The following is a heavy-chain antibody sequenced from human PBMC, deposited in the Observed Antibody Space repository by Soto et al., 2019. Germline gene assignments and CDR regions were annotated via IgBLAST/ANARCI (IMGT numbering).Heavy chain of an antibody. CDR2: VDGSGGDT. J-gene: IGHJ4*02. V-gene: IGHV3-23*01. Sequence: PGGSLRLSCAASGFTFSSHAMGWLRQAPGTEPEWVAFVDGSGGDTFYADSVKGRFTIPRDNSESSLYLHMNSLRAEDTGRYFCAKEIFAAAYAAASAFDLWGQGTLVTVSS. CDR3: AKEIFAAAYAAASAFDL. D-gene: IGHD2-8*01. CDR1: GFTFSSHA.